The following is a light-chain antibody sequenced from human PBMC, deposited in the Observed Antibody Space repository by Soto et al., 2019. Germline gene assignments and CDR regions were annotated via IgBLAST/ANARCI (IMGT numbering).Light chain of an antibody. CDR3: QQHNNWQAIT. CDR1: QSVSSY. CDR2: DAS. Sequence: EIVLTQSPATLSLSPGGRATLSCRASQSVSSYLAWYQQKPGQAPRLLIYDASNKATGIPARFSGSGSGTVFTLTSSSLEPEDFVVDYCQQHNNWQAITFGGGTKVEIK. J-gene: IGKJ4*01. V-gene: IGKV3-11*01.